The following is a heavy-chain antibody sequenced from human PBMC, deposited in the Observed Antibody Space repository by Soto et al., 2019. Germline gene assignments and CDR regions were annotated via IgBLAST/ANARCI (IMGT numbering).Heavy chain of an antibody. V-gene: IGHV3-9*01. CDR3: AISQDRGGRTTFIY. CDR2: INWKSDI. J-gene: IGHJ4*02. Sequence: SLRLSCAFSGFTLDDNAMHCVRQSPEKGLEWVSGINWKSDIGYADSVKGRFTISRDNAENSLYLQMNSLRAEDTALYYCAISQDRGGRTTFIYWGQGTQVTVSS. D-gene: IGHD3-16*01. CDR1: GFTLDDNA.